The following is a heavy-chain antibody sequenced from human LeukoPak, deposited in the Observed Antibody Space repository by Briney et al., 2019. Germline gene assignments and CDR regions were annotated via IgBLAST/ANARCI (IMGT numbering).Heavy chain of an antibody. CDR2: ISSSGSTI. Sequence: GGSLRLSCAASGFTFSSYSMNWVRQAPGKGLEWVSYISSSGSTIYYADSVKGRFTISRDNAKNSLYLQMNSLRAEDTAVYYCARGYDSSGYYDPHWGQGTLVTVSS. J-gene: IGHJ4*02. D-gene: IGHD3-22*01. V-gene: IGHV3-48*04. CDR3: ARGYDSSGYYDPH. CDR1: GFTFSSYS.